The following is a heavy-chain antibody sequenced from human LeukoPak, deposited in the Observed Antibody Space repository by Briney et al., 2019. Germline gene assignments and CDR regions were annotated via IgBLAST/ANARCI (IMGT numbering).Heavy chain of an antibody. CDR2: ISWNSGSI. V-gene: IGHV3-9*01. CDR1: KFTFDEYS. CDR3: TSGITLDS. Sequence: GGSLRLSCAASKFTFDEYSMHWVRQAPGKGLEWVSGISWNSGSIGYADSVKGRFTISRDSANNSLYLQMNSLRTEDTALYCCTSGITLDSWGQGTLVTVSS. J-gene: IGHJ4*02. D-gene: IGHD2/OR15-2a*01.